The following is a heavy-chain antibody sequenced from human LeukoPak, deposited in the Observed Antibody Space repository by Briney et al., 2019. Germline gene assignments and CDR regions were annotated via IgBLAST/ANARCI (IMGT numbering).Heavy chain of an antibody. J-gene: IGHJ5*02. V-gene: IGHV3-48*01. Sequence: GGSLRLSCAASGFTFSSYSMNWVRQAPGKRLEWVSYISSSSSTIYYADSVKGRFTISRDNAKNSLYLQMNSLRAEDTAVYYCASFKWELQTFDPWGQGTLVTVSS. CDR1: GFTFSSYS. CDR2: ISSSSSTI. CDR3: ASFKWELQTFDP. D-gene: IGHD1-26*01.